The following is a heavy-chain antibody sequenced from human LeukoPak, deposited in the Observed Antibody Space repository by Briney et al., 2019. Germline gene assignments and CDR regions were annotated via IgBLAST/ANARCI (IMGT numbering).Heavy chain of an antibody. V-gene: IGHV1-46*01. D-gene: IGHD2-2*01. Sequence: ASVKVSCKASGYTFTSYYMHWVRQAPGQGLEWMGIINPSGGSTSYAQKFQGRVTMTRDTSTSTVYMELSSLRSEDTAVYYCARGMGYCSSTSCYFVLNWPYYYYYGMDVWGQGTTVTVSS. CDR1: GYTFTSYY. CDR3: ARGMGYCSSTSCYFVLNWPYYYYYGMDV. CDR2: INPSGGST. J-gene: IGHJ6*02.